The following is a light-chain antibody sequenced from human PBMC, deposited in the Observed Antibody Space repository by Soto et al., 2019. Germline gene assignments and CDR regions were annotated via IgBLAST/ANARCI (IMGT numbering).Light chain of an antibody. CDR2: GNS. CDR1: SSNIGAGYD. J-gene: IGLJ1*01. V-gene: IGLV1-40*01. Sequence: QPVLTQPPSVSGAPGQRVTISCTGSSSNIGAGYDVHWYQQLPGTAPKLLIYGNSNRPSGVPDRFSGSKSGTSASLANTGLQAEDEADYYCQSYDSSLSGYVFGTGTKVTVL. CDR3: QSYDSSLSGYV.